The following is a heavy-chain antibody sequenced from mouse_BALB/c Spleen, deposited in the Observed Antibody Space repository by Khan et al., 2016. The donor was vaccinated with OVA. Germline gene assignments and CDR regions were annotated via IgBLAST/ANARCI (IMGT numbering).Heavy chain of an antibody. CDR2: ISSGGDYT. CDR3: AYHLTGSFAY. CDR1: GFTFSSYS. Sequence: EVELVESGGDLVKPGGSLKLSCAASGFTFSSYSMSWVRQTPDKRLEWVASISSGGDYTYYPDSVKGRFTISRDNAKNTLYLQMSDLQSEDTAMYYCAYHLTGSFAYWGQGTLVTVSA. J-gene: IGHJ3*01. V-gene: IGHV5-6*01. D-gene: IGHD4-1*01.